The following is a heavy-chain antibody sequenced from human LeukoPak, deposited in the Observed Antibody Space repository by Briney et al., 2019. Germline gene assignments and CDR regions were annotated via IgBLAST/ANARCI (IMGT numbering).Heavy chain of an antibody. CDR3: ATHYSSGPLLYFDY. Sequence: NTSETLSLTCAVYGGSFSGYYWSWIRQPPGKGLEWIGSIYYSGSTYYNPSLKSRVTISVDTSKNQFSLKLSSVTAADTAVYYCATHYSSGPLLYFDYWGQGTLVTVSS. CDR1: GGSFSGYY. V-gene: IGHV4-34*01. CDR2: IYYSGST. D-gene: IGHD6-19*01. J-gene: IGHJ4*02.